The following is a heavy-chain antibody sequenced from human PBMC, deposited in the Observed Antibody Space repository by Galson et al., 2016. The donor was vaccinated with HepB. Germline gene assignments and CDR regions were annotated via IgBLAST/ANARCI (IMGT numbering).Heavy chain of an antibody. CDR3: AKDRGDILTGYYEPYFDY. CDR2: MSGSGAIR. V-gene: IGHV3-23*01. D-gene: IGHD3-9*01. J-gene: IGHJ4*02. Sequence: SLRLSCAMSGFTFTSHAMSWVRQAPGKGLEWVSAMSGSGAIRYYTDSVKGWFTISRDTSQNTLYLQMNSLRAEDTAVYYCAKDRGDILTGYYEPYFDYWGQGTLVTVSS. CDR1: GFTFTSHA.